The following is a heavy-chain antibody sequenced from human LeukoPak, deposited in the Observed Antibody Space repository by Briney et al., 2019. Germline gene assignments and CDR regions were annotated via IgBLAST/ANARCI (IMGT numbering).Heavy chain of an antibody. D-gene: IGHD6-13*01. CDR2: MNPNSGNT. CDR1: GYTFTSYD. CDR3: ARGASSSWYASWVY. Sequence: ASVKVSCKASGYTFTSYDINWVRQATGQGLGWMGWMNPNSGNTGYAQKFQGRVTMTRNTSISTAYMELSSLRSEDTAVYYCARGASSSWYASWVYWGQGTLVTVSS. V-gene: IGHV1-8*01. J-gene: IGHJ4*02.